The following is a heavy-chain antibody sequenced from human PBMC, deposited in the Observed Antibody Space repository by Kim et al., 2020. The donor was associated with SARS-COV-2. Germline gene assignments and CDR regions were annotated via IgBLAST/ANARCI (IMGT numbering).Heavy chain of an antibody. CDR1: GFSLSTSGMC. D-gene: IGHD6-19*01. CDR3: ARSMTSSGWPTFDY. J-gene: IGHJ4*02. V-gene: IGHV2-70*11. Sequence: SGPTLVNPTQTLTLTCTFSGFSLSTSGMCVSWIRQPPGKALEWLARIDWDDDKYYSTSLKTRLTISKDTSKNQVVLTMTNMDPVDTATYYCARSMTSSGWPTFDYWGREPWSPSPQ. CDR2: IDWDDDK.